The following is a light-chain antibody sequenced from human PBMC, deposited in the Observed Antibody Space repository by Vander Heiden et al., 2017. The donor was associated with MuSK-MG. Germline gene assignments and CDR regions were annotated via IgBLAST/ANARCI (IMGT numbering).Light chain of an antibody. Sequence: EIVMTQSPATLSVSPGERATLSCRASQSVSRNLAWYQQKPGQAPRLLLYGASTRATGIPARFSGSGSGTEFTLTINSLQSEDFAVYHCQQYNNWPLTFGQGTKVEIK. CDR1: QSVSRN. CDR3: QQYNNWPLT. J-gene: IGKJ1*01. CDR2: GAS. V-gene: IGKV3-15*01.